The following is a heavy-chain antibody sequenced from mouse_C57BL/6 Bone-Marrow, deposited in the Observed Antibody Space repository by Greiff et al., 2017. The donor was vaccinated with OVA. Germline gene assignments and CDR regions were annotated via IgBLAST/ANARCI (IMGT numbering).Heavy chain of an antibody. Sequence: EVQLQQSGPELVKPGDSVKISCKASGYSFTGYFMNWVLQCHGKSLEWIGRINPYNGDTFYNETFKGKATLTVDKSSSTAYMELRSLTSEDSAGYYCESGLDGTPFDYWGQGTTLTVSS. CDR3: ESGLDGTPFDY. D-gene: IGHD3-1*01. J-gene: IGHJ2*01. CDR2: INPYNGDT. V-gene: IGHV1-20*01. CDR1: GYSFTGYF.